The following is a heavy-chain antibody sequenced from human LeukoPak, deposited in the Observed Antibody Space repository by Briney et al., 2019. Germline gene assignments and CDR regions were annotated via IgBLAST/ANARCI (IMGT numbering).Heavy chain of an antibody. V-gene: IGHV4-59*08. D-gene: IGHD3-22*01. CDR1: GVTISSYY. Sequence: SETLSLTCTVSGVTISSYYWSWIRQPPGKGLEWLGYIYYSGSTNYNPSLKSRVTISVDTSKNQFSLKLSSVTAADTAVYYCARGAGYDSSAPFDYWGQGTLVTVSS. CDR2: IYYSGST. CDR3: ARGAGYDSSAPFDY. J-gene: IGHJ4*02.